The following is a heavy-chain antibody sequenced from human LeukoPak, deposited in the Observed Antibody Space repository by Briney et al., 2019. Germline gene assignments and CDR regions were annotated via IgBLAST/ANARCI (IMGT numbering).Heavy chain of an antibody. D-gene: IGHD2-8*01. CDR3: AKVSVGPLSRPTHVALYYGMDV. Sequence: PGGSLRLSCEASGFTFNKFAMSWVRQAPGKGPEWVAGIGSSGATTFYADSVKGRCSISRDNSKNTVYLEMNSLRAEDTAIYYCAKVSVGPLSRPTHVALYYGMDVWGQRITVIVSS. CDR2: IGSSGATT. J-gene: IGHJ6*02. CDR1: GFTFNKFA. V-gene: IGHV3-23*01.